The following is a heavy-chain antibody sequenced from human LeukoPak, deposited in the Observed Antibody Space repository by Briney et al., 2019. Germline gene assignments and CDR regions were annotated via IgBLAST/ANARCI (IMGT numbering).Heavy chain of an antibody. V-gene: IGHV1-24*01. Sequence: ASVKVSCKVSGSIVTESSIHWGRQAPGKRLEWMTGFDREGDEATYPQTFQGKVTMTEATSTDTASIEVTRLRSEDTAVYYCVTDHYNNHGNFDYWGQGTLVIASS. J-gene: IGHJ4*02. CDR1: GSIVTESS. D-gene: IGHD1-1*01. CDR2: FDREGDEA. CDR3: VTDHYNNHGNFDY.